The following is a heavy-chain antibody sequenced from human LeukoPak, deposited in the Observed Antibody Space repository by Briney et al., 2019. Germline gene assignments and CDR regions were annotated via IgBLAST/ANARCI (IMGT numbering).Heavy chain of an antibody. Sequence: GGCLRLSCAASGFTFSSYWMTWVRQAPGKGLEWVANIKHNGDELNYVESVEDRFTISRDNAKNSLYLHMTSLRAEDTAVYYCARELRTFDSWGQGTLVTVSS. V-gene: IGHV3-7*01. D-gene: IGHD3-16*01. CDR2: IKHNGDEL. CDR3: ARELRTFDS. CDR1: GFTFSSYW. J-gene: IGHJ4*02.